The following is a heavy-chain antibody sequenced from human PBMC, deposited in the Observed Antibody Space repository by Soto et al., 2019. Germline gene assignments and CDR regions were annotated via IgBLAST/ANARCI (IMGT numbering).Heavy chain of an antibody. Sequence: SETLSLTCTVSGGSISSYYWSWIRQPPGKGLEWIGYIYYSGSTNYNPSLKSRVTISVDTSKNQFSLKLSSVTAADTAVYYCARGGLILTGYYHNWFDPWGQGTLVTVSS. CDR3: ARGGLILTGYYHNWFDP. D-gene: IGHD3-9*01. J-gene: IGHJ5*02. CDR2: IYYSGST. CDR1: GGSISSYY. V-gene: IGHV4-59*01.